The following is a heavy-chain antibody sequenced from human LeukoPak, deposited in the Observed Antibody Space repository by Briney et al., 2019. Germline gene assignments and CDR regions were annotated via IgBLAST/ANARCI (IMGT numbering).Heavy chain of an antibody. CDR2: INHSGST. J-gene: IGHJ4*02. D-gene: IGHD5/OR15-5a*01. CDR3: ARTSVYSTD. V-gene: IGHV4-34*01. CDR1: GGSFSGYY. Sequence: SETLSLTCAVYGGSFSGYYWSWIRQPPGKGLEWIGEINHSGSTNYNPSLKSRVTISVDTSKNQFSLKLSSVTAADTAVYYCARTSVYSTDWGQGTLVTVSS.